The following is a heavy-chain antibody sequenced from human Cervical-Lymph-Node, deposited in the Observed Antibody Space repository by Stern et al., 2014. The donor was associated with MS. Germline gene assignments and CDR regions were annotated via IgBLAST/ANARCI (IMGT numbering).Heavy chain of an antibody. CDR3: ATIPPHIEGAAFEI. CDR2: MHHSGTT. Sequence: VQLVESGPGLVKPSQTLSLTCTVSGVSVSSGGYYWTWIRQVPGKGLEWVGYMHHSGTTFYNPSLKGRVSISIDTSKNQFSLNLRSVIAADTAVYYCATIPPHIEGAAFEIWGQGTMVTVSS. V-gene: IGHV4-31*03. CDR1: GVSVSSGGYY. J-gene: IGHJ3*02. D-gene: IGHD1-26*01.